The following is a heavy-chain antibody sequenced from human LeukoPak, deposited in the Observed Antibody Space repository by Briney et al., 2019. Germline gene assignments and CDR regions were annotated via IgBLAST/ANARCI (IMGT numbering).Heavy chain of an antibody. J-gene: IGHJ4*02. CDR1: GFTFSSYE. CDR2: ISSSSNTI. CDR3: AKDRGGSYPGGFDS. D-gene: IGHD1-26*01. Sequence: GGSLRLPCAASGFTFSSYEMNWVRQAPGKGLEWVSYISSSSNTIYYADSVKGRFTISRDNAKNSLYLQMNSLRAEDTAVYYCAKDRGGSYPGGFDSWGQGTLVTVSS. V-gene: IGHV3-48*03.